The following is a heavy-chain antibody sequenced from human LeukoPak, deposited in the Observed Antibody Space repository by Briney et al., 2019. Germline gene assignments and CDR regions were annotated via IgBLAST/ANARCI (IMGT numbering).Heavy chain of an antibody. V-gene: IGHV4-59*01. CDR2: IYYSGST. Sequence: PSETLSLTCTVSGGSISSYYWSWIRQPPGKGLEWIGYIYYSGSTNYNPSLKSRVTISVDTSKNQFSLKLSSVTAADTAVYYCARVGTMKDAFDIWGQGTMVTVSS. CDR3: ARVGTMKDAFDI. CDR1: GGSISSYY. J-gene: IGHJ3*02. D-gene: IGHD3-22*01.